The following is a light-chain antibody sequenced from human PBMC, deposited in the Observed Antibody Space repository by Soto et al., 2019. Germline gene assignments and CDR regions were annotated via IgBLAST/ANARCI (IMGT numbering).Light chain of an antibody. Sequence: DIVMTQSPLSLPVTPGEPASISCKSSQSLMHSDGKTYFYWYLQKPGQPPQLXIYTASSLPSGVPSRFSGSGAGTDCTLTISSLQPEDVATDYCQQTSRTPITFGQGTRLEIK. CDR3: QQTSRTPIT. CDR1: QSLMHSDGKTY. V-gene: IGKV2-29*01. CDR2: TAS. J-gene: IGKJ5*01.